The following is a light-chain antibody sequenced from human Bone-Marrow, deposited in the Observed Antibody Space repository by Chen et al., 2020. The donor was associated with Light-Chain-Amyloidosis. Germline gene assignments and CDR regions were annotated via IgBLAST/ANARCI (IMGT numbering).Light chain of an antibody. V-gene: IGKV1-5*03. CDR1: QSISSW. Sequence: DIQMTQSPSTLSASVGDRVTITCRASQSISSWLAWYQQKPGKAPKLLIYKASSLESGVPSRFSGSGSGTEFTLTISSLQPEDFATYYCQQLNSYPPYTFGQGTKLEIK. CDR2: KAS. J-gene: IGKJ2*01. CDR3: QQLNSYPPYT.